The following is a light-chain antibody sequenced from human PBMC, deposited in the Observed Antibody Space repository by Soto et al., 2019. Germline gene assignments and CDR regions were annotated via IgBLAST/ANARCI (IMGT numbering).Light chain of an antibody. V-gene: IGLV2-14*01. CDR2: DVS. CDR1: SSDVGGYNY. CDR3: SSYTSSSTYV. Sequence: QSVLTQPAPVSGSPGQSITISCTGTSSDVGGYNYVSWYQQHPGEAPKLMIYDVSNWPSGVSNRFSGSKSGNTASLTISGLQAEDEADYYCSSYTSSSTYVFGSGTKLTVL. J-gene: IGLJ1*01.